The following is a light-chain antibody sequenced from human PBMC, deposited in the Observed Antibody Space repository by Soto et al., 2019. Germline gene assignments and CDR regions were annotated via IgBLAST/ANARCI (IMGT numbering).Light chain of an antibody. Sequence: DIQMTQSPSTLSASVGDRVTITCRASQNINNWLAWYQQKPGKAPKLLIYRASSLENGVPSRFSCRGSGTDFIFTITSLQPDDFATYYCQQYSSDSTFGQGTKVEIK. V-gene: IGKV1-5*03. J-gene: IGKJ1*01. CDR1: QNINNW. CDR2: RAS. CDR3: QQYSSDST.